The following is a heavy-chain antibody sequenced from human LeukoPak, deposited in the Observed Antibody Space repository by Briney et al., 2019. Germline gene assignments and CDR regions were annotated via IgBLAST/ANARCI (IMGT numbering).Heavy chain of an antibody. V-gene: IGHV3-23*01. D-gene: IGHD6-13*01. Sequence: GGSLRLSCAASGFTFSNYAMSWVRQAPGKGLEWVSAISGSGAYTYYADSVKGRLTISRDNSKNTLYLQMNSLRAEDTAVYYCAKDDGLAAAGTSFDYWGQGTLVTVSS. CDR3: AKDDGLAAAGTSFDY. CDR1: GFTFSNYA. CDR2: ISGSGAYT. J-gene: IGHJ4*02.